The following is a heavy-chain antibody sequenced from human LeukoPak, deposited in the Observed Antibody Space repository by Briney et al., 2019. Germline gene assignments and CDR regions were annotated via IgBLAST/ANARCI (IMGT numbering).Heavy chain of an antibody. V-gene: IGHV3-30*03. Sequence: GGSLRLSCAVSGFYFRSFGFHWVRQAPGKGLEWLAIVSFETNDKYYADSVKGRFTISGDESKNTLYLQMNSLRSDDTAIYYCARDPLRRGTSYLDNWGQGTLVTVAS. CDR3: ARDPLRRGTSYLDN. CDR1: GFYFRSFG. D-gene: IGHD1-26*01. CDR2: VSFETNDK. J-gene: IGHJ4*02.